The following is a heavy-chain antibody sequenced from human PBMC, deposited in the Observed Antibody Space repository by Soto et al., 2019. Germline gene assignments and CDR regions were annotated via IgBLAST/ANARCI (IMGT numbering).Heavy chain of an antibody. CDR3: ARGDYDILTGYSPYFDY. J-gene: IGHJ4*02. CDR2: IDHSGST. Sequence: QVQLQESGPGLVKPSGTLSLTCAVSSGSISSSNWWSWVRQPPGKGLEWIGEIDHSGSTNYNPSLKSRFTISVDKSKNQFSLKLSSVTAADTAVYYCARGDYDILTGYSPYFDYWGQGTLVTVSS. D-gene: IGHD3-9*01. V-gene: IGHV4-4*02. CDR1: SGSISSSNW.